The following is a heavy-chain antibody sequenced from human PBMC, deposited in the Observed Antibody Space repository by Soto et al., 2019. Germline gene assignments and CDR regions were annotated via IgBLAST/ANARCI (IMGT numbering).Heavy chain of an antibody. J-gene: IGHJ5*02. CDR1: GFTFRSYA. CDR2: LSGDGRST. Sequence: GGSLRLSCSASGFTFRSYAIHWVRQAPGKGLEYVSALSGDGRSTYYADSVKGRFTVFRDNSKNTLFLQMSSLRVEDTAVYYCVKGNWAYSYNNWFDPWGQGTLDTVSS. D-gene: IGHD5-18*01. V-gene: IGHV3-64D*06. CDR3: VKGNWAYSYNNWFDP.